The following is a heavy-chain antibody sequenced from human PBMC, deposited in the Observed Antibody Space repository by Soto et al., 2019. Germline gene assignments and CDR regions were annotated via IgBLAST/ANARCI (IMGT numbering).Heavy chain of an antibody. CDR1: GFTVSSNY. Sequence: EVQLVESGGGLIQPGGSLRLSCAASGFTVSSNYMSWVRQAPGKGLAWVSVIYSGGSTYYADSVKGRLTISRDNSKNTLYLQMNRLRAEDTAVYYCARGPQYYYDRSGFDSWGQGTLVTVSS. D-gene: IGHD3-22*01. V-gene: IGHV3-53*01. CDR2: IYSGGST. CDR3: ARGPQYYYDRSGFDS. J-gene: IGHJ4*02.